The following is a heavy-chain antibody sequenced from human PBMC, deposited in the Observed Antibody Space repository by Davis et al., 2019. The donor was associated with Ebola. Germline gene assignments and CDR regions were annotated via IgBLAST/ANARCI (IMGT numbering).Heavy chain of an antibody. Sequence: HPQTLSLTCAISVDSLSISRGGWNWTTQSPSRGLEWLGRTYFNSKWYNDYAVSVKRRITINPDTSKNQFSLQLNSVTPEDTALYYCARGWLRAGMDVWGEGTTVTVSS. V-gene: IGHV6-1*01. CDR1: VDSLSISRGG. D-gene: IGHD5-18*01. J-gene: IGHJ6*04. CDR2: TYFNSKWYN. CDR3: ARGWLRAGMDV.